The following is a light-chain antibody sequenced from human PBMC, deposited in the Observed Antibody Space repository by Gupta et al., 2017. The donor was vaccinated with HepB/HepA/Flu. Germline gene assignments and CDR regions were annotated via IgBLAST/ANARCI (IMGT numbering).Light chain of an antibody. J-gene: IGKJ2*02. CDR1: QTLEYSDGNTY. CDR3: MQGKQWPRN. Sequence: DVVMTQSPLSLPVTLGQPASISCRSSQTLEYSDGNTYVNWFQQRPGQSPRRLIYRVSNRDSGVPERFSGSGSGTEFTLRISRVEAEDVGMYYCMQGKQWPRNFGQGTKLEMK. V-gene: IGKV2-30*01. CDR2: RVS.